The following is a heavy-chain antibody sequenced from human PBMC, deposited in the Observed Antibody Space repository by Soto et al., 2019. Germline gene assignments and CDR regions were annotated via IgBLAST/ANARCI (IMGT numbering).Heavy chain of an antibody. CDR2: IHFSGET. V-gene: IGHV4-31*03. CDR3: ARDQGGDLDY. Sequence: QVQLQESGPGLMKPSQTLSLTCTVSGASIGRGGYYWTWIRQHPGKALEWMGHIHFSGETNYNPSRMGRLTMSRDTSTNQFSLNLAAVTAADTAMYYGARDQGGDLDYWGQGTLVTVSS. D-gene: IGHD2-21*01. J-gene: IGHJ4*02. CDR1: GASIGRGGYY.